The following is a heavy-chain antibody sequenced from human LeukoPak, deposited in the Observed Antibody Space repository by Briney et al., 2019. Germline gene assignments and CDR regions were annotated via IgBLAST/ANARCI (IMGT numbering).Heavy chain of an antibody. CDR1: GFTFSSYW. D-gene: IGHD6-19*01. J-gene: IGHJ4*02. CDR2: INSDGSTT. V-gene: IGHV3-74*01. CDR3: ARSRWLDAFDY. Sequence: GGSLRLSCAASGFTFSSYWMHWVRQAPGKGLVWVSRINSDGSTTNYADSVKGRFTISRDNAKNTLYLQMNSLRADDTAVYYCARSRWLDAFDYWGQGTLVTVSS.